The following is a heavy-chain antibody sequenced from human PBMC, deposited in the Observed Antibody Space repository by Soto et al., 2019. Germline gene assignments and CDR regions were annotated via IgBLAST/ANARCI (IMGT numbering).Heavy chain of an antibody. D-gene: IGHD2-21*02. CDR3: ARAEYCGGVCPSGYFQL. V-gene: IGHV4-34*01. Sequence: QVQIQQWGAGLLKPSETLSLTCGVYGGSLSFYYWSWIRQPPGKGLEWIGEINHSGSTNYNPSLKSRVTMSVDESKKQFSLKLSSVTAADTAVYYCARAEYCGGVCPSGYFQLWGQGTLVTVSS. CDR1: GGSLSFYY. J-gene: IGHJ1*01. CDR2: INHSGST.